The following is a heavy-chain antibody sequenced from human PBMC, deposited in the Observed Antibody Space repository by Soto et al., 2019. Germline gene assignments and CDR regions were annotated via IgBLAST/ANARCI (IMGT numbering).Heavy chain of an antibody. J-gene: IGHJ6*02. D-gene: IGHD3-3*01. V-gene: IGHV3-23*01. Sequence: HPGGSLRLSCAASGFTFSSYAMSWVRQAPGKGLEWVSAISGSGGSTYYADSVKGRFTISRDNSKNTLYLQMNSLRAEDTAVYYCATANYDFWSGSELDVWGQGTTVTVSS. CDR3: ATANYDFWSGSELDV. CDR2: ISGSGGST. CDR1: GFTFSSYA.